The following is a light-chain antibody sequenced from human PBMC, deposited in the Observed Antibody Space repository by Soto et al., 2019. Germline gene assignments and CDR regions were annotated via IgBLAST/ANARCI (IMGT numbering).Light chain of an antibody. J-gene: IGLJ1*01. CDR1: SSNIGAGYD. V-gene: IGLV1-40*01. CDR2: GNS. CDR3: QSYDSSLPYV. Sequence: QSVLTQPPSVSGAPGQRVPISYTGSSSNIGAGYDVHWYQQLPGTAPKLLIYGNSNRPSGVPDRFSGSKSGTSASLAITGLQAEDEADYYCQSYDSSLPYVFGTGTKLTVL.